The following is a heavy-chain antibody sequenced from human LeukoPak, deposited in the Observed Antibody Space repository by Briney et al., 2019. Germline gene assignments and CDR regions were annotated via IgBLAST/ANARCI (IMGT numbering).Heavy chain of an antibody. CDR1: GFTLNSYW. CDR3: ARAYSSRETNVFDP. Sequence: GGSLRLSCAASGFTLNSYWMHWVRQAPGKGLVWVSRINTDGSSTSYADSVKGRFTISRDNAKNTLYLQMNSLRAEDTAVYYCARAYSSRETNVFDPWGQGTLVTVPS. V-gene: IGHV3-74*01. D-gene: IGHD6-13*01. J-gene: IGHJ5*02. CDR2: INTDGSST.